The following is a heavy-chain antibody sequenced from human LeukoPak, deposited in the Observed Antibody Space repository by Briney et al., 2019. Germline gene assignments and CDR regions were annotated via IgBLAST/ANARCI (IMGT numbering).Heavy chain of an antibody. V-gene: IGHV3-20*04. CDR2: INWNGGST. CDR3: ARDQEVGATTGDYFDY. D-gene: IGHD1-26*01. Sequence: GGSLRLSCAASGFTFDDYGMSWVRQTPGKGLEWVSGINWNGGSTGYADSVKGRFTISRDNAKNSLYLQMNSLRAEDTALYYCARDQEVGATTGDYFDYWGQGTLVTVSS. J-gene: IGHJ4*02. CDR1: GFTFDDYG.